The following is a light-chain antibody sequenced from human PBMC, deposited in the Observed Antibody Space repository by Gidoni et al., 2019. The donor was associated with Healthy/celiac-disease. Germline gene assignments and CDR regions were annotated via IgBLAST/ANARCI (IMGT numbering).Light chain of an antibody. Sequence: EIQMPQSPYTLSASVGDRVTITCRASQSISSMLACYQQKPGKAPKLLIYKASSLESGVPSRFSGSGSVTEFTLTISSLQPDYFATYYCQQYNSYSPTFGQGTKVEIK. CDR1: QSISSM. CDR2: KAS. V-gene: IGKV1-5*03. CDR3: QQYNSYSPT. J-gene: IGKJ1*01.